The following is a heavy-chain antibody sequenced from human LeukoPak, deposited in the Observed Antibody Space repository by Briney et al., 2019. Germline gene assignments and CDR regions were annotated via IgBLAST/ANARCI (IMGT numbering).Heavy chain of an antibody. J-gene: IGHJ4*02. V-gene: IGHV4-34*01. D-gene: IGHD2-15*01. Sequence: SETLSLTCAVYGGSFSGYYWSWIRQPPGKGLEWIGEINHSGSTNYNPSLKSRVTISVDTSKNQFSLKLSSVTAADTAMYYCRVVVVAATLFDYWGQGTLVTVSS. CDR1: GGSFSGYY. CDR2: INHSGST. CDR3: RVVVVAATLFDY.